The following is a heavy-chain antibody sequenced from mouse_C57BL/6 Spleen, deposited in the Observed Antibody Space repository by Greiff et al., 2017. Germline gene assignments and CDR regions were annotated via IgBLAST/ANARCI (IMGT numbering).Heavy chain of an antibody. J-gene: IGHJ2*01. CDR2: ISGGGGNT. D-gene: IGHD2-3*01. CDR1: GFTFSSYT. V-gene: IGHV5-9*01. Sequence: EVKLMESGGGLVKPGGSLKLSCAASGFTFSSYTMSWVRQTPEKRLEWVATISGGGGNTYYPDSVKGRFTISRDNAKNTLYLQMSSLRSEDTALYYCARNGYFLDYWGQGTTLTVSS. CDR3: ARNGYFLDY.